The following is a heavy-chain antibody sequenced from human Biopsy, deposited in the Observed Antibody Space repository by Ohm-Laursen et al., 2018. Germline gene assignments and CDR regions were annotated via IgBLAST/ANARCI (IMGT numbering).Heavy chain of an antibody. D-gene: IGHD6-19*01. V-gene: IGHV3-66*01. Sequence: GSLRLSCAASGFTVSSNYMSWVRQAPGKGLEWVSVIYSGGSTYYADSVKVRFTISRDNSKNTLYLQMNSLRAEDTAVYYCARGGIAVAGTNFDYWGQGTLVTVSS. CDR1: GFTVSSNY. CDR3: ARGGIAVAGTNFDY. CDR2: IYSGGST. J-gene: IGHJ4*02.